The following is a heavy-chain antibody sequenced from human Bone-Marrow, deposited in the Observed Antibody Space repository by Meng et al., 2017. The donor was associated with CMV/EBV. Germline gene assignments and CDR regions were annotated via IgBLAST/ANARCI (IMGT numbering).Heavy chain of an antibody. CDR3: ARGYCSGGSCSTVHSFGDY. Sequence: GESLKISCAASGFTFSSYGMHWVRQVPGKGLVWVSRINSGGSTTSYADSVKGRFTISRDNAKNTLYLQMNSLRAEDTAVYYCARGYCSGGSCSTVHSFGDYWGQGALVTVSS. D-gene: IGHD2-15*01. V-gene: IGHV3-74*01. CDR2: INSGGSTT. J-gene: IGHJ4*02. CDR1: GFTFSSYG.